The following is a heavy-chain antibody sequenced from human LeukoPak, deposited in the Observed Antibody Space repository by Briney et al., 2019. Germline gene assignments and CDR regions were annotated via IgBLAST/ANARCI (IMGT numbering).Heavy chain of an antibody. D-gene: IGHD6-19*01. J-gene: IGHJ4*02. CDR3: ARLSVGIAVAGTDY. Sequence: SETLSLTCAVYGGSFGGYYWSWIRQPPGKGLEWIGEINHSGSTNYNPSRKSRVTISVDTSKNQFSLKPSSVTAADTAVYYCARLSVGIAVAGTDYWGQGTLVTVSS. CDR2: INHSGST. CDR1: GGSFGGYY. V-gene: IGHV4-34*01.